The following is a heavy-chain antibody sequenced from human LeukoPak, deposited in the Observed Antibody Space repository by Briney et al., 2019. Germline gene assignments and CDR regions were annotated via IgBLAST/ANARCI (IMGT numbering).Heavy chain of an antibody. J-gene: IGHJ6*02. Sequence: PGGSLRLSCAPSGFTFSNAWMNWVRQAPGKGLEWVGRIKSKTDGGTTDYAAPVKGRFTISRDDSKNTLYLQMNSLKTEDTAVYYCTTDGPYYDFWSGDYYYGMDVWGQGTTVTVSS. CDR3: TTDGPYYDFWSGDYYYGMDV. D-gene: IGHD3-3*01. CDR1: GFTFSNAW. V-gene: IGHV3-15*07. CDR2: IKSKTDGGTT.